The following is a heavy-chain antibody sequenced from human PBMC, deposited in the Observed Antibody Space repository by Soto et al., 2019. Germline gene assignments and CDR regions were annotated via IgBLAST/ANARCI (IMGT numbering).Heavy chain of an antibody. J-gene: IGHJ4*02. CDR3: ATVWEVYCSGGSCYPFDY. V-gene: IGHV1-3*01. Sequence: QVQLVQSGAEVKKPGASVKVSCKASGYTFTSYAMHWVRQAPGQRLEWMGWINAGNGNTKYSHKFQGRVTNTRDTSATTDYMEQSNLSSENTGVYYCATVWEVYCSGGSCYPFDYWGQGTLVTVSS. D-gene: IGHD2-15*01. CDR2: INAGNGNT. CDR1: GYTFTSYA.